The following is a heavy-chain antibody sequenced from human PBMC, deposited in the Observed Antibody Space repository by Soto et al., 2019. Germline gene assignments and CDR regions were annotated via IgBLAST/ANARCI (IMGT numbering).Heavy chain of an antibody. Sequence: ASVKVSCKASGYTFTGYYMHCVRQAPGQGLEWMGWINPNSGGTNYAQKFQGRVTMTRDTSISTAYMELSRLRSDDTAVYYCARFDWNYGRFFDYWGQGTLVTVSS. CDR2: INPNSGGT. D-gene: IGHD1-7*01. J-gene: IGHJ4*02. CDR1: GYTFTGYY. V-gene: IGHV1-2*02. CDR3: ARFDWNYGRFFDY.